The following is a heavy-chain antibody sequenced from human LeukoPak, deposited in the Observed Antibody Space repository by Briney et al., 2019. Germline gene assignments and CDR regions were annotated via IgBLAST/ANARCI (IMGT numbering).Heavy chain of an antibody. Sequence: PSETLYLTCSVSGGSTGTNFWSWIRQVPGNGLEWIGYRSYSGSTNYNPSLKSRVSISIDTSKNQFSLKLSSVTAADTAVYYCARGSIAAAEGSHWFDPWGQGTLVTVSS. CDR2: RSYSGST. D-gene: IGHD6-13*01. J-gene: IGHJ5*02. CDR3: ARGSIAAAEGSHWFDP. CDR1: GGSTGTNF. V-gene: IGHV4-59*01.